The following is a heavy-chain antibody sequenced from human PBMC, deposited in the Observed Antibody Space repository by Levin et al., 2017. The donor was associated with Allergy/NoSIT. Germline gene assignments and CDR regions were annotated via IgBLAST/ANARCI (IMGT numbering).Heavy chain of an antibody. CDR1: GFTFSSYG. CDR3: ARGRRWYMGFYADY. V-gene: IGHV3-33*01. Sequence: GESLKISCAASGFTFSSYGMHWVRQAPGKGLEWVAVIWYDGSNKYYADSVKGRFTISRDNSKNTLYLQMNSLRAEDTAVYYCARGRRWYMGFYADYWGQGTLVTVSS. CDR2: IWYDGSNK. J-gene: IGHJ4*02. D-gene: IGHD2/OR15-2a*01.